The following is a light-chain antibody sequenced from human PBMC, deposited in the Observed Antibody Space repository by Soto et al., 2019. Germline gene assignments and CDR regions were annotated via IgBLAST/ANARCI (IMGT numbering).Light chain of an antibody. Sequence: EIVMTHSPAALSVSPGERATLSCRASQRISSDLAWYQQKPGQAPRLLIYDASNRATGIPARFSGSGSGTDFTLTISSLEPEDFAVYYCQQRSNWPPITFGQGTDWR. V-gene: IGKV3-11*01. J-gene: IGKJ5*01. CDR2: DAS. CDR3: QQRSNWPPIT. CDR1: QRISSD.